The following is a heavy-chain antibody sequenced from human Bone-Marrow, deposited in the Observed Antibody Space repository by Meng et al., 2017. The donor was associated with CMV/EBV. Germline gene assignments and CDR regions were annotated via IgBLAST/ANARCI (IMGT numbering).Heavy chain of an antibody. J-gene: IGHJ4*02. V-gene: IGHV3-23*01. CDR3: AKEARYSSSWYGALYDQ. CDR1: GFTFSNYA. Sequence: GESLKISCAASGFTFSNYAMSWVRQVPGKGLEWVSVISGSGGSTYYADSVKGRFTISRDNSKNTLFLQMNSLRAEDTAVYYCAKEARYSSSWYGALYDQWGQGTLVTVPS. D-gene: IGHD6-13*01. CDR2: ISGSGGST.